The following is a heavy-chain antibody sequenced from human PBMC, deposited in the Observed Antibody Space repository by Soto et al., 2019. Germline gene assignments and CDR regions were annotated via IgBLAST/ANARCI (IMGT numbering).Heavy chain of an antibody. D-gene: IGHD6-13*01. CDR1: GFTFSSYG. CDR3: AKEGSSWYSAVLDY. V-gene: IGHV3-30*18. J-gene: IGHJ4*02. Sequence: VQLVESGGGVVQPGRSLRLSCAASGFTFSSYGMHWVRQAPGKGLEWVAVISYDGSNKYYADSVKGRFTISRDNSKNTLYLQMNSLRAEDTAVYYCAKEGSSWYSAVLDYWGQGTLVTVSS. CDR2: ISYDGSNK.